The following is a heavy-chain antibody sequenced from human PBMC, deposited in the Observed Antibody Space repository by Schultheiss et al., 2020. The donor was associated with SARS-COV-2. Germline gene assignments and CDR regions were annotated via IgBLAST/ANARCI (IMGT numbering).Heavy chain of an antibody. CDR3: ASSWFSGRFDY. CDR1: GFTFDDYA. D-gene: IGHD3-10*01. J-gene: IGHJ4*02. CDR2: ISWNSGSI. V-gene: IGHV3-9*01. Sequence: SLKISCAASGFTFDDYAMHWVRQAPGKGLEWVSGISWNSGSIGYADSVKGRFTISRDNAKNSLYLQMNSLRAEDTALYYCASSWFSGRFDYWGQGTLVTVSS.